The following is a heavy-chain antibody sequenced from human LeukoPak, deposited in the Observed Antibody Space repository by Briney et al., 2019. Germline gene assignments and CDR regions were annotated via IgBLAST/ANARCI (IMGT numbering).Heavy chain of an antibody. CDR3: ATADYFNNPSAY. CDR1: GFTFDDYG. J-gene: IGHJ4*02. V-gene: IGHV3-20*04. D-gene: IGHD2/OR15-2a*01. Sequence: PGGSLRLSCAASGFTFDDYGMNWVRQAPGKGLEWVSGINWDGGSTGYADSVKGRFTISRDNAKNSLYLHMNSLRAEDTALYYCATADYFNNPSAYWGQGTLVTVSS. CDR2: INWDGGST.